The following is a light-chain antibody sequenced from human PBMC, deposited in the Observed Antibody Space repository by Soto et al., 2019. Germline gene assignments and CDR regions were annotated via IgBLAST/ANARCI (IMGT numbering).Light chain of an antibody. Sequence: EIVLTQSPGTLSLSPGERAIISCRASQSVSINYLDWFQQIPGQAPRLLIYGASTRATGVPDRFSGSGSGTDFTLTITRLEPEDFAVYYCQQYSSSLPTFGGGTKVEIE. V-gene: IGKV3-20*01. CDR3: QQYSSSLPT. CDR2: GAS. CDR1: QSVSINY. J-gene: IGKJ4*01.